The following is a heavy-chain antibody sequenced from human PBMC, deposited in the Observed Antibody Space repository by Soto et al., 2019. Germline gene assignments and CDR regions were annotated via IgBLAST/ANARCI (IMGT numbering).Heavy chain of an antibody. Sequence: QVQLVESGGGVVQPGRSLRLSCAASGFTFSSYAMHWVRQAPGKGLEWGAVISYDGRNKYYADSVKGRFTISRDNSKNTLYLQMNSLRAEDTAVYYCARGEETSSMDVWGQGTTVTVSS. J-gene: IGHJ6*02. V-gene: IGHV3-30*04. CDR1: GFTFSSYA. CDR3: ARGEETSSMDV. CDR2: ISYDGRNK.